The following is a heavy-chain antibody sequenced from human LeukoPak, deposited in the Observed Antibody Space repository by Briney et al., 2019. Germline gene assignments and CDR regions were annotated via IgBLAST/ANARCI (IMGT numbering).Heavy chain of an antibody. Sequence: PGRSLRLSCAASGFTLSSYGLHWVRQAPGKGLEWVAVIWSDGINENYADSVKGRFTISRDNSKNTVDLQMNSLRVEDTGVYYCANDYPPEGPNIVVVPGAVYHYMDVWGKGTTVTVSS. V-gene: IGHV3-33*06. CDR1: GFTLSSYG. D-gene: IGHD2-2*01. CDR3: ANDYPPEGPNIVVVPGAVYHYMDV. J-gene: IGHJ6*03. CDR2: IWSDGINE.